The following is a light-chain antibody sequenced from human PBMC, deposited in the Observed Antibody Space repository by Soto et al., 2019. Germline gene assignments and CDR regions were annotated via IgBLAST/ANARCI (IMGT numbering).Light chain of an antibody. V-gene: IGKV1-5*03. Sequence: DIQMTQSPSTLSASVGHRVTVTCRASQNIGSWVAWYQQKPGKAPNLLIYKASTLENGVPSRFSGTGSGTEFTLTISSLQPDDFATYYCQQYSPYSARTFGQGTKVEVK. CDR3: QQYSPYSART. J-gene: IGKJ1*01. CDR2: KAS. CDR1: QNIGSW.